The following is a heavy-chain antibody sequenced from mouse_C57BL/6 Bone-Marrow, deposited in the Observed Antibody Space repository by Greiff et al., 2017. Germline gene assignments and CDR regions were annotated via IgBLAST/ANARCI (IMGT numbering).Heavy chain of an antibody. J-gene: IGHJ2*01. CDR2: IHPNSGST. Sequence: QVQLKESGAELVKPGASVKLSCKASGYTFTSYWMHWVKQRPGQGLEWIGMIHPNSGSTNYNEKFKSKATLTVDKSSSTAYMQLSSLTSEDSAVYYCARENYYGRGVYYFDYWGQDTTLTVSS. D-gene: IGHD1-1*01. CDR1: GYTFTSYW. V-gene: IGHV1-64*01. CDR3: ARENYYGRGVYYFDY.